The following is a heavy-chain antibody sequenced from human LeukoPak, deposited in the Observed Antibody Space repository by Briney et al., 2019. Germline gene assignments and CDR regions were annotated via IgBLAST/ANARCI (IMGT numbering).Heavy chain of an antibody. CDR1: GYSFANNW. Sequence: GSLKISCQGSGYSFANNWIGWVRQMPGKGLEWMGIINPADSDTRYGPSFQGQVTISADKSISTAYLQWSSLKASDTAMYYCARGGSPDYWGQGTLVTVS. V-gene: IGHV5-51*01. CDR2: INPADSDT. J-gene: IGHJ4*02. D-gene: IGHD6-13*01. CDR3: ARGGSPDY.